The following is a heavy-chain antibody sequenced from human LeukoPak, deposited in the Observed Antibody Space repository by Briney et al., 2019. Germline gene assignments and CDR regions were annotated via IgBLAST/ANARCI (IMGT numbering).Heavy chain of an antibody. CDR1: GYSFTSYW. D-gene: IGHD6-19*01. J-gene: IGHJ5*02. CDR3: ARQPPAVAGSSWWFDP. Sequence: GESLKISCKGSGYSFTSYWISWVRLMPGKGLEWMGRIDPSDSYTNYSPFFQGHVTISADKSISTAYLQWSSLKASDTAMYYCARQPPAVAGSSWWFDPWGQGTLVTVSS. CDR2: IDPSDSYT. V-gene: IGHV5-10-1*01.